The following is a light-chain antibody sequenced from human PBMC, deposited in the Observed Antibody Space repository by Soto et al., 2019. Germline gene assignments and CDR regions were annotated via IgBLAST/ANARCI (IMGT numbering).Light chain of an antibody. J-gene: IGKJ1*01. CDR1: QSIDNR. CDR3: QQYKNYWT. V-gene: IGKV1-5*01. Sequence: DIQMTQSPSTLSASVGDRVTITCRASQSIDNRLAWYQQKPGKAPKFLMFDASTLESGVPSRFSGSGSGTEFTLTISSLQPDDFATYYCQQYKNYWTFGQGTKVDIK. CDR2: DAS.